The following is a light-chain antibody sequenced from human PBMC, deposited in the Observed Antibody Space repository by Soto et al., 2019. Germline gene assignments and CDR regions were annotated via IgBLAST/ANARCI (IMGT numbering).Light chain of an antibody. V-gene: IGLV2-14*01. CDR3: SSYTSSSTLDYV. J-gene: IGLJ1*01. Sequence: QSVLTQPASVSGAPGQSITISCTGTSSDVGGYNYVSWNQQHPGKAPTLMMYEVSNRPSGVSNRFSGSKSGNTASLTISGLQAEEEADYYCSSYTSSSTLDYVFGTGTKVTV. CDR1: SSDVGGYNY. CDR2: EVS.